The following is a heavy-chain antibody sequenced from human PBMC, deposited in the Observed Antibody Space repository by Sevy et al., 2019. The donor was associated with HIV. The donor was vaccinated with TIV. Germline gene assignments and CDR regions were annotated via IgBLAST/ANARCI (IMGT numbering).Heavy chain of an antibody. V-gene: IGHV3-48*02. CDR1: GFTFNSYS. Sequence: GGSLRLSCAASGFTFNSYSINWVRQAPGKGLEWVSYISPSGSTIHYADPVKGRFTLSRDNAKNSAYLQMNSLRDEDTAVYYCARDGVYKYDSSGYPFYYYGMDVWGQGTTVTVSS. D-gene: IGHD3-22*01. CDR3: ARDGVYKYDSSGYPFYYYGMDV. J-gene: IGHJ6*02. CDR2: ISPSGSTI.